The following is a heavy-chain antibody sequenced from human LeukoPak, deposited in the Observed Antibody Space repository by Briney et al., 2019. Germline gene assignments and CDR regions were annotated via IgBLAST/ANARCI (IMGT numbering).Heavy chain of an antibody. CDR2: VNSVGSST. Sequence: ESLPSSSASTGTPSNNDCMHWVRQAPPPGLVWVSRVNSVGSSTVSADSPKSGFTISRDNPRTTVYLQMRSLGPDDTATYYCATGLGHYYYYWGQRTLVIVSS. D-gene: IGHD3-22*01. V-gene: IGHV3-74*01. CDR1: GTPSNNDC. J-gene: IGHJ4*02. CDR3: ATGLGHYYYY.